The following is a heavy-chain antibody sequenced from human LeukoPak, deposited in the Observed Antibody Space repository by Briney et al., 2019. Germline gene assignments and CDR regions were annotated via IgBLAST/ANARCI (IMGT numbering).Heavy chain of an antibody. CDR3: ARDQSYSSGWYGDDFDY. D-gene: IGHD6-19*01. Sequence: ASVKVSCKASGGTFSSYAISWVRQAPGQGLEWMGRIIPILGIANYAQKFQGRVTITADKSTSTAYMELSSLRSEDTAVCYCARDQSYSSGWYGDDFDYWGQGTLVTVSS. J-gene: IGHJ4*02. V-gene: IGHV1-69*04. CDR2: IIPILGIA. CDR1: GGTFSSYA.